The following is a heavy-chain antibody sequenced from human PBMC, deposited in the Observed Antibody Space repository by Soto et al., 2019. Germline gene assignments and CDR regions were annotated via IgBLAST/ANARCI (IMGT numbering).Heavy chain of an antibody. CDR3: TTRLGYCSGGSCFASY. D-gene: IGHD2-15*01. J-gene: IGHJ4*02. Sequence: GGSLRLSCAASGFTFSNAWMSWVRQAPGKGLEWVGRIKSKTDGGTTDYAAPVKGRFTISRDDSKNTLYLQMNSLKTEDTAVYYCTTRLGYCSGGSCFASYWGQGTLVTVSS. V-gene: IGHV3-15*01. CDR1: GFTFSNAW. CDR2: IKSKTDGGTT.